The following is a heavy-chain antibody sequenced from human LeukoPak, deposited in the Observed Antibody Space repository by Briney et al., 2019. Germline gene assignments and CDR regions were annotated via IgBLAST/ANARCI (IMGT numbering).Heavy chain of an antibody. V-gene: IGHV3-23*01. Sequence: PGGSLRLSCAASGFTFSSYAMSWVRQAPGKGLEWVSAISGSGGSTYYADSVKGRFTISRDNSKNTLYLQMNSLRAEDTAVYYCAKAYSGYDADWYFDLWVRGTLVTVSS. CDR3: AKAYSGYDADWYFDL. D-gene: IGHD5-12*01. CDR1: GFTFSSYA. J-gene: IGHJ2*01. CDR2: ISGSGGST.